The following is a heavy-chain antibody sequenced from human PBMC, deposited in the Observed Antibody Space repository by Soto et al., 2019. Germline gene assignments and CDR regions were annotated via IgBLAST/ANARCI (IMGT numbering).Heavy chain of an antibody. D-gene: IGHD5-18*01. CDR3: ARNPKVGYSYGCWFAP. J-gene: IGHJ5*02. CDR1: GGSFSGYY. V-gene: IGHV4-34*01. Sequence: QVQLQQWGAGLLKPSETLSLTCAVYGGSFSGYYWSWIRQPPGKGLEWIGEINHSGSTNYNPSLKSRVTISVDTSKNQFSLKLSSVTAADTAVYYCARNPKVGYSYGCWFAPWGQGTLVTVSS. CDR2: INHSGST.